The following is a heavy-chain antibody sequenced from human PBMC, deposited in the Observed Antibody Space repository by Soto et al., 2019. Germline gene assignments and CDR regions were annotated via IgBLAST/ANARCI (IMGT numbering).Heavy chain of an antibody. CDR2: ISYSGST. Sequence: SETLSLTCTVSGDSITSYYWSWIRQPPGEGLEWVGYISYSGSTIYNPSLKSRVTISVDTSKNQFSLRLSSVTAADTAVYYCARGVNIVGELDYWGQGTLVTVSS. CDR1: GDSITSYY. J-gene: IGHJ4*02. CDR3: ARGVNIVGELDY. V-gene: IGHV4-59*13. D-gene: IGHD2-15*01.